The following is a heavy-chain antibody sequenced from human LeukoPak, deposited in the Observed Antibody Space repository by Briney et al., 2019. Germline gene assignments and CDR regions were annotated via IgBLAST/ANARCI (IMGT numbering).Heavy chain of an antibody. CDR2: IHYSGST. D-gene: IGHD1-14*01. V-gene: IGHV4-59*01. J-gene: IGHJ2*01. CDR3: ARDRKRRYFDL. CDR1: GGSISSYY. Sequence: SETLSLTCTVSGGSISSYYWSWIRQPPGKGLEWIGYIHYSGSTNYNPSLKSRVTISVDTSKNQFSLKLSSVTAADTAVYYCARDRKRRYFDLWGRGTLVTVSS.